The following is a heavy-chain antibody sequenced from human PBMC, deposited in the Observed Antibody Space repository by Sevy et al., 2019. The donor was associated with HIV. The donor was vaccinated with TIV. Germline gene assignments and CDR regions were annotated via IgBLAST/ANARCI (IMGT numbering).Heavy chain of an antibody. D-gene: IGHD3-16*01. CDR3: ARKDDSVGSFDI. J-gene: IGHJ3*02. Sequence: SQTLSLTCAISGDSVSSNSAVWNWIRQSPSRGLEWLGRTYYRSKWYNDYTVSVKSRITINPDTSKNQFSLQLNSVTPEDRAMYYCARKDDSVGSFDIWGQGTMVTVSS. V-gene: IGHV6-1*01. CDR1: GDSVSSNSAV. CDR2: TYYRSKWYN.